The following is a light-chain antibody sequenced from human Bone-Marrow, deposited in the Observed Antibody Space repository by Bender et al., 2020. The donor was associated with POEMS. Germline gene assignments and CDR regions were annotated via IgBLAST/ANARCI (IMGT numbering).Light chain of an antibody. CDR2: EVS. CDR3: TSDANVRTVL. J-gene: IGLJ2*01. V-gene: IGLV2-23*02. Sequence: QSALTQPVSMSGSTGQSITISCTGTSSDVGSYNLVSWYQQHPGKAPKLMIYEVSKRPSGVSDRFSGSKSGNTATLTISALQAEDEAAYYCTSDANVRTVLFTGGTTLTVL. CDR1: SSDVGSYNL.